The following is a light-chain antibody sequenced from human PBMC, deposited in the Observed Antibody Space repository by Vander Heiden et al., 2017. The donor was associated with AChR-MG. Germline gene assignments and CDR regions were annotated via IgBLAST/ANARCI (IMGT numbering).Light chain of an antibody. Sequence: DIVMTQSPLSLPVTPAEPASISCRSSQSLLHTNGYNYLDWYLQKPGQSPQLLIYLGSNRASGVPDRFSGSGSGTDFKLKISRVEAEDVGVDYCMQARQTPRRFTFGRGTKVDIK. CDR3: MQARQTPRRFT. J-gene: IGKJ3*01. CDR1: QSLLHTNGYNY. V-gene: IGKV2-28*01. CDR2: LGS.